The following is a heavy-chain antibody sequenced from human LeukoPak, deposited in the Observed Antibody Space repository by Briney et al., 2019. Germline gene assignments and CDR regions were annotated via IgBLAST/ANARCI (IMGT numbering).Heavy chain of an antibody. D-gene: IGHD3-22*01. CDR1: GYTLTELS. J-gene: IGHJ4*02. V-gene: IGHV1-24*01. CDR3: AADYYDSSGYYSPIDY. CDR2: FDPEDGET. Sequence: ASVKVSCKVSGYTLTELSMHWVRQSPGKGLEWMGGFDPEDGETIYAQKFQGRVTMTEDTSTDTAYMELSSLRPEDTAVYYCAADYYDSSGYYSPIDYWGQGTLVTVSS.